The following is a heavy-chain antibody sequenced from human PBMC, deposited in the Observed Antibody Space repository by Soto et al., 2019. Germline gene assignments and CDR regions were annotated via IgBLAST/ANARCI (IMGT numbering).Heavy chain of an antibody. CDR2: MNPNTGDT. Sequence: QVQLVQSGAEVKKPGALVKVSCKASGYTFTNYDINWVRQAAGQGLEWMGWMNPNTGDTGYAQKFQGRVTMTRNTAISTAYMELSSLRSEDTAVYYCARGDSEWLLFHWGQGTLVTVSS. J-gene: IGHJ4*02. CDR1: GYTFTNYD. CDR3: ARGDSEWLLFH. V-gene: IGHV1-8*01. D-gene: IGHD3-3*01.